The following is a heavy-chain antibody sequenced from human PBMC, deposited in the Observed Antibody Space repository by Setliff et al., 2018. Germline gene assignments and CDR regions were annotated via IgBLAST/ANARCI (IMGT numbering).Heavy chain of an antibody. V-gene: IGHV4-4*07. Sequence: TSETLSLTCTVSGGSISSYYWSWIRQPAGKGLEWIGRIYTSGSTNYNPSLKSRVTMSVDTSKNQFSLKLSSVTAADTAVYYCAREKGNREAPELRGLYYYYMDVWG. D-gene: IGHD3-10*01. CDR1: GGSISSYY. CDR3: AREKGNREAPELRGLYYYYMDV. CDR2: IYTSGST. J-gene: IGHJ6*03.